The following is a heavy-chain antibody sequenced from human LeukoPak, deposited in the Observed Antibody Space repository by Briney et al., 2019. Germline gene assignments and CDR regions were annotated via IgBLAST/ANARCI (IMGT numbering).Heavy chain of an antibody. V-gene: IGHV4-34*01. Sequence: PSETLSLTCAVYGGSFSGYYWSWIRQPPGEGLEWIGEINHSGSTNYNPSLKSRVTISVDTSKNQFSLKLSSVTAADTAVYYCARSPYPGLRRRYFDYWGQRTLVTVSS. J-gene: IGHJ4*02. D-gene: IGHD5-12*01. CDR1: GGSFSGYY. CDR2: INHSGST. CDR3: ARSPYPGLRRRYFDY.